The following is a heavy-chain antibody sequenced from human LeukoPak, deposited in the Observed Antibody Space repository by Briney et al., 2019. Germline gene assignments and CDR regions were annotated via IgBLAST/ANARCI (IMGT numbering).Heavy chain of an antibody. CDR3: ARDPVKRGGGGWNNWFDP. D-gene: IGHD4-11*01. V-gene: IGHV1-2*02. Sequence: ASVKVSCKASGYTFTGYYMHWVRQAPGQGLEWMGWINPNSGGTNYAQKFQGRVTMTRDTSISTAYMELSRLRSDDTAVYYCARDPVKRGGGGWNNWFDPWGQGTLVTVSS. CDR2: INPNSGGT. J-gene: IGHJ5*02. CDR1: GYTFTGYY.